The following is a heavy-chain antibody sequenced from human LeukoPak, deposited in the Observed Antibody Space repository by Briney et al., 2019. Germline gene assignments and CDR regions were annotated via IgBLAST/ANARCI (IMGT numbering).Heavy chain of an antibody. V-gene: IGHV4-34*01. CDR3: ARPRIQLWSKPMYYGMDV. CDR1: GGSFSGYY. CDR2: INHSGST. J-gene: IGHJ6*02. D-gene: IGHD5-18*01. Sequence: PSETLSLTCAVYGGSFSGYYWSWIRQPPGKGLEWIGEINHSGSTNYNPSLKSRVTISVDTSKNQFSLKLSSVTAADTAVYYCARPRIQLWSKPMYYGMDVWGQGTTVTVSS.